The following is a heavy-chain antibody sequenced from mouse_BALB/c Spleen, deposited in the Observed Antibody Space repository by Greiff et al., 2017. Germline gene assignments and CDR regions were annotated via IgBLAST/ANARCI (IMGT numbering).Heavy chain of an antibody. CDR2: IYPSDSYT. V-gene: IGHV1-69*02. J-gene: IGHJ2*01. D-gene: IGHD2-10*02. CDR1: GYTFTSYR. Sequence: QVQLQQPGAELVRPGASVKLSCKASGYTFTSYRINWVKQRPGQGLEWIGNIYPSDSYTNYNQKFKDKATLTVDKSSSTAYMQLSSPTSEDSAVYYCTRGGYGNSFFDYWGQGTTLTVSS. CDR3: TRGGYGNSFFDY.